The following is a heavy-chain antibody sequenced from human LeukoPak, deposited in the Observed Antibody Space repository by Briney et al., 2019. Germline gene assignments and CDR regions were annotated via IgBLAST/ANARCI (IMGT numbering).Heavy chain of an antibody. CDR2: INPNSGGT. CDR3: ARYFFVVPAAIPYGGHGWFDP. Sequence: ASVKVSCKASGYTFTGYYMHWVRQAPGQGLEWMGWINPNSGGTNYAQKFQGRVTMTRDTSISTAYMELSRLRSDDTAVYYCARYFFVVPAAIPYGGHGWFDPWGQGTLVTVSS. D-gene: IGHD2-2*02. CDR1: GYTFTGYY. V-gene: IGHV1-2*02. J-gene: IGHJ5*02.